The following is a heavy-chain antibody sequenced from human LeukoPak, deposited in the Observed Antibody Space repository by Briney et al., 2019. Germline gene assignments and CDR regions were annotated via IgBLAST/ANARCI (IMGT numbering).Heavy chain of an antibody. V-gene: IGHV4-39*07. CDR1: GASIGSYNSY. J-gene: IGHJ4*02. CDR3: AGDQFSSNWYKD. D-gene: IGHD6-13*01. Sequence: PSETLSLTCTVSGASIGSYNSYWGWIRQPPGKGLEWIGSIYHSGSTYYNPSLKSRVTISADFSKNQFSLKLSSVTVAETAVYFCAGDQFSSNWYKDLGPGTLVTVSS. CDR2: IYHSGST.